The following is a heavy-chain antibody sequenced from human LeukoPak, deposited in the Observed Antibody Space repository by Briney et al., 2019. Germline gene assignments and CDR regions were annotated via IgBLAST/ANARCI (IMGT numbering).Heavy chain of an antibody. CDR3: ARAESGSFDY. D-gene: IGHD1-26*01. CDR1: GFTFTSYG. Sequence: GASVKVSCKASGFTFTSYGISWVRQAPGQGLEWMGWISAYNGNTNYAQKFQGRVTMTTDTSTSTAYMDLRSLRSDDTAVYYCARAESGSFDYWGQGTLVTVSS. V-gene: IGHV1-18*01. CDR2: ISAYNGNT. J-gene: IGHJ4*02.